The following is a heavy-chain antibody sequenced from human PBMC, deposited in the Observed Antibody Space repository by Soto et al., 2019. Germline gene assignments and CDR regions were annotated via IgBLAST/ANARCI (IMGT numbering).Heavy chain of an antibody. Sequence: ASVKVSCKASGYTFTSYYMHWVRQAPGQGLEWMGIINPSGGSTSYAQKFQGRVTMTRDTSTSTVYMELSSLRSEDTAVYYCARGELGYYYDSSGYYLAYWGHGTLVTVYS. V-gene: IGHV1-46*01. CDR3: ARGELGYYYDSSGYYLAY. CDR1: GYTFTSYY. CDR2: INPSGGST. D-gene: IGHD3-22*01. J-gene: IGHJ4*01.